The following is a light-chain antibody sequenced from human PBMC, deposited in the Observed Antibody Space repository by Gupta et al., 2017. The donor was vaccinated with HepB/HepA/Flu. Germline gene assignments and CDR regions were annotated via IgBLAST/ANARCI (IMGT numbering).Light chain of an antibody. CDR1: QSLSSY. CDR3: QQRSNWPPIT. J-gene: IGKJ5*01. Sequence: EIVLTQSPATLSLSPGERATLSCRASQSLSSYLAWYQQKPGQAPRLLIYDASNRATGIPARFSGSGSGTDFTLTTSSREPEDFAVYYCQQRSNWPPITFGQGTRLEIK. CDR2: DAS. V-gene: IGKV3-11*01.